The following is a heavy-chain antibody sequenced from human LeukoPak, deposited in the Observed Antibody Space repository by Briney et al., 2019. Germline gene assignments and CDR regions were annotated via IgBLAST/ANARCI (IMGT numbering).Heavy chain of an antibody. V-gene: IGHV3-66*01. CDR3: ARGIAAAASPDY. J-gene: IGHJ4*02. D-gene: IGHD6-13*01. CDR1: GFTVSGNY. Sequence: GGSLRLSCAASGFTVSGNYLSWVRQAPGKGLEWVSTIYAGGSTYYVDSVKGRFTISRDDSKNTLYLQMNTLRVEDTAVYYCARGIAAAASPDYWGQGTLVTVSS. CDR2: IYAGGST.